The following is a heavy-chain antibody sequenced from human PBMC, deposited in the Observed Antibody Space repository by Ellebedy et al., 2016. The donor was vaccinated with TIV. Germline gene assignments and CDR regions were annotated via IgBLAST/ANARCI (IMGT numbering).Heavy chain of an antibody. CDR1: GFPFSLYQ. V-gene: IGHV3-7*03. CDR3: AREWRDMGSSQPFDL. D-gene: IGHD6-6*01. Sequence: GESLKISCAASGFPFSLYQMSWVRQAPGKGLEWVAKANQNENDKYYADSVKGRFTISRDNAENSLSLQMNSLRAEDTAVYYCAREWRDMGSSQPFDLWGQGTLVTVSS. J-gene: IGHJ4*02. CDR2: ANQNENDK.